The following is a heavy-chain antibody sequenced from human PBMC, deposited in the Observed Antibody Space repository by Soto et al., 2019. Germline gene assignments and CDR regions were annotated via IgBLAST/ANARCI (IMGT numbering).Heavy chain of an antibody. CDR1: GGSISSYY. J-gene: IGHJ6*02. Sequence: ETLSLTCTVSGGSISSYYWSWIRQPAGKGLEWIGRIYTSGSTNYNPSLKSRVTMSVDTSKNQFSLKLSSVTAADTAVYYCARDGRYCGGDCYRSDYYGMDVWGQGTTVTVSS. D-gene: IGHD2-21*02. V-gene: IGHV4-4*07. CDR2: IYTSGST. CDR3: ARDGRYCGGDCYRSDYYGMDV.